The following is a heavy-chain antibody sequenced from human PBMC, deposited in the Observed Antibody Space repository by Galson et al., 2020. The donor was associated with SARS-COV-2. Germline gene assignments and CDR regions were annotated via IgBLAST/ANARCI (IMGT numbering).Heavy chain of an antibody. CDR3: ARTGTPHYYYSYYMDV. V-gene: IGHV3-21*01. J-gene: IGHJ6*03. Sequence: SCAASGFTFSSYTMNWVRQVPGKGLEWVSSITTFSTYINYADSVKGRFTISRDNANNSLYLEMDSLRAGDTAVYFCARTGTPHYYYSYYMDVWGKGNTVTVSS. CDR2: ITTFSTYI. D-gene: IGHD6-13*01. CDR1: GFTFSSYT.